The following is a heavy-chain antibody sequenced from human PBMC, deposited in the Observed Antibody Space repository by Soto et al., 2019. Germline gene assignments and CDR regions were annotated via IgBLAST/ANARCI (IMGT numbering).Heavy chain of an antibody. CDR3: AKDQAVAGTYYYYGMDV. J-gene: IGHJ6*02. Sequence: SLKISCAASGFTFDDYAMHWVRQAPGKGLEWASGISWNSGSIGYADSVKGRFTISRDNAKNSLYLQMNSLRAEDTALYYCAKDQAVAGTYYYYGMDVWGQGTTVTVSS. V-gene: IGHV3-9*01. CDR2: ISWNSGSI. D-gene: IGHD6-19*01. CDR1: GFTFDDYA.